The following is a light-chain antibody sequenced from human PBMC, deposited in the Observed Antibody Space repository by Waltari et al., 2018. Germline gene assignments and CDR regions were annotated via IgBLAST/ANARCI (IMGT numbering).Light chain of an antibody. J-gene: IGLJ1*01. CDR2: DVS. CDR3: SSYTSIIPPFL. Sequence: QSALTHPASVSGSPGQSITISSTRSSSYLGGYSFVSWYQQHQVKAPKLMIYDVSHRPSGVSNRFSGSKSGNTASLTISGLQPEDEADYYCSSYTSIIPPFLFGTGTKVTVL. CDR1: SSYLGGYSF. V-gene: IGLV2-14*01.